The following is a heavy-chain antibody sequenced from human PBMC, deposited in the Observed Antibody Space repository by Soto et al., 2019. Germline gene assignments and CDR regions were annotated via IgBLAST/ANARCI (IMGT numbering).Heavy chain of an antibody. D-gene: IGHD3-3*01. V-gene: IGHV3-23*01. CDR3: AKERNFWSGTAGFDS. CDR1: GFTFSMFA. Sequence: GGLRLSCVGSGFTFSMFAMSWVRQAPGKGLEWISSISGSGGSTYYADSVKGRFTVSRDNSKTTVFLQMNSLRTEDTAVYFCAKERNFWSGTAGFDSWGQGSPVTVSS. J-gene: IGHJ5*01. CDR2: ISGSGGST.